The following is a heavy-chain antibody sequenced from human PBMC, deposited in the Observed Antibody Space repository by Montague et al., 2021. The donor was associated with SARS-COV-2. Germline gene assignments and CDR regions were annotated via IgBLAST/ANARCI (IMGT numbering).Heavy chain of an antibody. CDR1: GGSFSDSH. J-gene: IGHJ4*02. D-gene: IGHD3-22*01. V-gene: IGHV4-34*01. CDR2: INQSGST. CDR3: ARSQSGITMIVVVILGVEFYFDX. Sequence: SETLSLTCAVYGGSFSDSHWSWLRQPPGKGLEWIGEINQSGSTKYNPSLKSRVTISVDTSKNQFSLKLSSLTAADTAVYYCARSQSGITMIVVVILGVEFYFDXWGQGTLVTVSS.